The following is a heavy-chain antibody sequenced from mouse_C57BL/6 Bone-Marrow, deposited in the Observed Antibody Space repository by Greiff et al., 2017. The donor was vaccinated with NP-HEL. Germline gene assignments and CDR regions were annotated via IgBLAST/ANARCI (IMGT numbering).Heavy chain of an antibody. CDR2: ISSGGSYT. CDR1: GFTFSSYG. J-gene: IGHJ3*01. CDR3: ARPLYDGYYAGFAY. D-gene: IGHD2-3*01. Sequence: EVQLVESGGDLVKPGGSLKLSCAASGFTFSSYGMSWVRQTPDKRLEWVATISSGGSYTYYPDSVKGRFTISRDNAKNTLYLQMSSLKSEDTAMYYCARPLYDGYYAGFAYWGQGTLVTVSA. V-gene: IGHV5-6*01.